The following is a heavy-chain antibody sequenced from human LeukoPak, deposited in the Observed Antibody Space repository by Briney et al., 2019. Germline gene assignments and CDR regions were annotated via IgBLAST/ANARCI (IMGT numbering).Heavy chain of an antibody. Sequence: GGSLRLSCAVSGFTFSSYDMHWVRQATGKRLEWVSTIRTAGDTYYSGSVKGRFTISRENAKNALYLQMNSLRAGDTAVYYCARVLSGYWGQGTLVTVSS. CDR3: ARVLSGY. V-gene: IGHV3-13*04. D-gene: IGHD1-26*01. CDR1: GFTFSSYD. J-gene: IGHJ4*02. CDR2: IRTAGDT.